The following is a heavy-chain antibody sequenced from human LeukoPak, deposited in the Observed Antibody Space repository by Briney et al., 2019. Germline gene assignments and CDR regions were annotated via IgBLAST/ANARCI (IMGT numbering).Heavy chain of an antibody. D-gene: IGHD5-18*01. CDR3: ARDQGLTAPPPYGLDV. CDR2: IIPVLNIT. CDR1: GGTFSSSA. Sequence: GASVKVSCKTSGGTFSSSAITWVRQAPGQGLEWMGRIIPVLNITRYTQKFQGRVTITADTSTSTVYMELSSLRSEETAVYYCARDQGLTAPPPYGLDVWGQGITVIVS. J-gene: IGHJ6*02. V-gene: IGHV1-69*04.